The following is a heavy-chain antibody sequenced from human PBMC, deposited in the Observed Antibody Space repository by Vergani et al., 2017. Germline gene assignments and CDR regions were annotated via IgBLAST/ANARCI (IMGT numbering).Heavy chain of an antibody. D-gene: IGHD2-2*01. Sequence: EVQLVESGGGLEQPGRSLRLSCRASGFTFTDYGISWVRQAPGKGLEWVSAISGHGDNIFYADSVKGRFTISRDNSKNTLFLQMNSLRVEDTAIYYCAKKHCSSTSCPFDSWGQGTLVTVSS. CDR1: GFTFTDYG. CDR3: AKKHCSSTSCPFDS. J-gene: IGHJ4*02. V-gene: IGHV3-23*04. CDR2: ISGHGDNI.